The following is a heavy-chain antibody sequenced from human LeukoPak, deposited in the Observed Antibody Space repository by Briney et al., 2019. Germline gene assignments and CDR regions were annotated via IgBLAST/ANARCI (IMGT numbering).Heavy chain of an antibody. CDR3: AKGSIQLWNYFYYYYGMDV. D-gene: IGHD5-18*01. J-gene: IGHJ6*02. CDR1: GFTFSSYA. V-gene: IGHV3-23*01. CDR2: ISGSGGST. Sequence: GGSLRLSCAASGFTFSSYAMSWVRQAPGKGLEWVSAISGSGGSTYYADSVKGRFTISRDNSKNTLYLQMNSLSAEDTAVYYCAKGSIQLWNYFYYYYGMDVWGQGTTVTVSS.